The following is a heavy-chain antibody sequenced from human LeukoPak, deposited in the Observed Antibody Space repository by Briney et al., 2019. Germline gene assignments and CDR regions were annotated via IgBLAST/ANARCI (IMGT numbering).Heavy chain of an antibody. Sequence: GRSLRLSCAASGFTFSSYGMHWVRQAPGKGLEWVAVISYDGSNKYYADSVKGRFTISRDNSKNTLYLQMNSLRAEDTAVYYCAKVIPINYYDSSGYYSDNAFDIWGQGTMVTVSS. CDR3: AKVIPINYYDSSGYYSDNAFDI. V-gene: IGHV3-30*18. CDR1: GFTFSSYG. CDR2: ISYDGSNK. D-gene: IGHD3-22*01. J-gene: IGHJ3*02.